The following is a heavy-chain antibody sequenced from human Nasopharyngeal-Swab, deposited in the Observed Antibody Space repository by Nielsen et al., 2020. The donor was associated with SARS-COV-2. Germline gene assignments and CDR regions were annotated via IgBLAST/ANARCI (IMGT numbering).Heavy chain of an antibody. Sequence: ASVKVSCKASGYTFTGYYMHWVRQAPGQGLEWMGCINPNSGGTNYAQKFQGRVTLTRDTSISTAYMELSRLRSDDTAVYYCASSIVVVPAAINYWGQGTLVTVSS. CDR2: INPNSGGT. D-gene: IGHD2-2*02. CDR1: GYTFTGYY. CDR3: ASSIVVVPAAINY. J-gene: IGHJ4*02. V-gene: IGHV1-2*02.